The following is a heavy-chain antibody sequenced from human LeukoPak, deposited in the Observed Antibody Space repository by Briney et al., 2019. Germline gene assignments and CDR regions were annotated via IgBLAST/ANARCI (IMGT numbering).Heavy chain of an antibody. J-gene: IGHJ4*02. Sequence: ASVKVSCKASGYTFTGYYMHWVRQAPGQGLEWMGWINPNSGGTNYAQKFQGRVTMTRDTSISTAYMELSRLRSDDTAVYYCARVEPRGIAVAGPVFDYWGQGTLVIVSS. CDR1: GYTFTGYY. CDR2: INPNSGGT. CDR3: ARVEPRGIAVAGPVFDY. D-gene: IGHD6-19*01. V-gene: IGHV1-2*02.